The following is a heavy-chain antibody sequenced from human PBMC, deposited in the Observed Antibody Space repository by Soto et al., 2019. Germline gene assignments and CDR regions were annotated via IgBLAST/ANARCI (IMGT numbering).Heavy chain of an antibody. J-gene: IGHJ4*02. CDR1: GGSISSGGYY. Sequence: QVQLQESGPGLVKPSQTLSLTCTVSGGSISSGGYYWSWIRQHPGKGLEWIGYIYYSGSTCYNPSLKSRDTITVDTSKNHSSLKLSSVTAADTAVYYCAREERNLFDYGGQGTLGTVSS. D-gene: IGHD1-26*01. V-gene: IGHV4-31*03. CDR3: AREERNLFDY. CDR2: IYYSGST.